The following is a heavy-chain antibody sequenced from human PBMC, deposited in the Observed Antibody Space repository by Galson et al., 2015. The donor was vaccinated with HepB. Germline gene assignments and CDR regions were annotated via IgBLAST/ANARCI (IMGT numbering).Heavy chain of an antibody. J-gene: IGHJ4*02. Sequence: SLRLSCAASGFTFSSYAMHWVRQAPGKGLEWVAVISYDGSSKYYADSVKGRFTISRDNSKNTLYLQMNSLRAEDTAVYYCARVDAVVTALCDYWGQGTLVTVSS. CDR2: ISYDGSSK. CDR1: GFTFSSYA. CDR3: ARVDAVVTALCDY. D-gene: IGHD2-21*02. V-gene: IGHV3-30-3*01.